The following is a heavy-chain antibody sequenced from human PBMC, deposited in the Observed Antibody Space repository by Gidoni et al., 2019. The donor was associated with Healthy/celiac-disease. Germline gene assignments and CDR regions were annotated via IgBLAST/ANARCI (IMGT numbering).Heavy chain of an antibody. CDR3: ARQGCSSTSCYHYGMDV. Sequence: EVQLVQSGAEVKKPGASLKISCKGSGYSFTSYWIGWVRQMPGKGLEWMGSIYPGDSDTRYSPSFQGQVTISADKSISTAYLQWSSLKASDTAMYYCARQGCSSTSCYHYGMDVWGQGTTVTVSS. CDR1: GYSFTSYW. J-gene: IGHJ6*02. D-gene: IGHD2-2*01. V-gene: IGHV5-51*01. CDR2: IYPGDSDT.